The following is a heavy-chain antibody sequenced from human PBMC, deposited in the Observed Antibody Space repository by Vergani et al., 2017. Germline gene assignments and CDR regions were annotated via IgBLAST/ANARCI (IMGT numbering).Heavy chain of an antibody. D-gene: IGHD3-10*01. J-gene: IGHJ5*02. Sequence: QVHLNEAGPGLVKPSQTLSLTCTVSGTSITSGSFYWSWIRQPTGKGLEWIGRIHASGTKNYNPSLRSRVTLSVDTSKNQLSLKMISMTAADTAVYYCVIDSWRSDLMGVNWFDTWGQGTLVSVSS. V-gene: IGHV4-61*02. CDR3: VIDSWRSDLMGVNWFDT. CDR2: IHASGTK. CDR1: GTSITSGSFY.